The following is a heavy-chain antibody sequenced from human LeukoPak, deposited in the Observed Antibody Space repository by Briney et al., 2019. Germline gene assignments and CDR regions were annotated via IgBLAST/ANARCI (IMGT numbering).Heavy chain of an antibody. D-gene: IGHD1-1*01. CDR1: GFTFHNHG. CDR2: ISGSSMST. Sequence: PGGSLRLSCEASGFTFHNHGMSWVRQAPGKGLEWISVISGSSMSTYYADSVKGRFTISRDNSKNTLYLQMDSLRAEDTAVYYCAKGHPHWDYWGQGTLVTVSS. CDR3: AKGHPHWDY. V-gene: IGHV3-23*01. J-gene: IGHJ4*02.